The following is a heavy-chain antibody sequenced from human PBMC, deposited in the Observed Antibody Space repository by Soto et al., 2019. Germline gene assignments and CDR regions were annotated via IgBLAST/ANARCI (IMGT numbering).Heavy chain of an antibody. Sequence: SVKVSCKASGGTFSSYAISWVRQAPGQGLEWMGGIIPIFGTANYAQKFQGRVTITADESTSTAYMELSSLRSEDTAVYYCARASRITMVRGVIGYYFDYWGQGTLVTVS. CDR1: GGTFSSYA. CDR3: ARASRITMVRGVIGYYFDY. D-gene: IGHD3-10*01. V-gene: IGHV1-69*13. J-gene: IGHJ4*02. CDR2: IIPIFGTA.